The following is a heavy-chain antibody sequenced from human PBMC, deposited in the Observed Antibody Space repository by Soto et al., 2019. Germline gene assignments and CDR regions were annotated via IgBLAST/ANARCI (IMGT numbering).Heavy chain of an antibody. Sequence: GGSLRLSCAAAGFTVNSNYMSWVRQAPGKGLEWVSVIYSDGSTYYADSVKGRFIIPRDNSNNTLYFQMNSLRAEDTAVYYCATLTKCDILTGFYPCWGQGTLVTVSS. D-gene: IGHD3-9*01. CDR2: IYSDGST. V-gene: IGHV3-66*01. CDR3: ATLTKCDILTGFYPC. J-gene: IGHJ4*02. CDR1: GFTVNSNY.